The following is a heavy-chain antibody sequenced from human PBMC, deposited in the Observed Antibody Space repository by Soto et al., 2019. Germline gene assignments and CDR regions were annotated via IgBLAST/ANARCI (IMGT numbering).Heavy chain of an antibody. V-gene: IGHV3-33*01. CDR3: ARKPITVRRAFYFDY. Sequence: GGSLRLSCAASGFTFSSYGMHWVRQAPGKGLEWVAGIWYDGSNKYYADSVKGRFTISRDNSKNTLYLQMNILRPEHTAVYYCARKPITVRRAFYFDYCGQGSLVTVSS. CDR1: GFTFSSYG. CDR2: IWYDGSNK. J-gene: IGHJ4*02. D-gene: IGHD3-10*01.